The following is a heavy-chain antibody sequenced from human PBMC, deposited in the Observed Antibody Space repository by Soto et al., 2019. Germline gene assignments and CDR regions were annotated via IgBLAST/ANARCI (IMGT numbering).Heavy chain of an antibody. CDR1: GGSISSGGYS. V-gene: IGHV4-30-2*01. CDR3: ARVPGPFSDAFDI. Sequence: SETLSLTCAVSGGSISSGGYSWSWIRQPPGKGLEWIGYIYHSGSTYYNPSLKSRVTISVDRSKNQFSLKLSSVTAADTAVYYCARVPGPFSDAFDIWGQGTMVTVSS. J-gene: IGHJ3*02. CDR2: IYHSGST.